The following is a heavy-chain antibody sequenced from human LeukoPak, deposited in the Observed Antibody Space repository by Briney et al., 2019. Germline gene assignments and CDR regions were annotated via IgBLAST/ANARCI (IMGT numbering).Heavy chain of an antibody. V-gene: IGHV3-66*01. Sequence: GGSLRLSCAASGFTVSSNYMSWVRQAPGKGLEWVSVIYSGGSTYYADSVKGRFTISRDNSKNTLYLQMNSLRAEDTAVYYCAKESSGWSNGDYWGQGTLVTVSS. J-gene: IGHJ4*02. CDR3: AKESSGWSNGDY. CDR1: GFTVSSNY. CDR2: IYSGGST. D-gene: IGHD6-19*01.